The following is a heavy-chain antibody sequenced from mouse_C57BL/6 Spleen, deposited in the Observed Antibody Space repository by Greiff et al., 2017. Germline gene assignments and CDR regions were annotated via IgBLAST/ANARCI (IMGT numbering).Heavy chain of an antibody. J-gene: IGHJ2*01. CDR2: ISDGGSYT. Sequence: EVMLVESGGGLVKPGGSLKLSCAASGFTFSSYAMSWVRQTPEKRLEWVATISDGGSYTYYPDNVKGRFPISRDNAKNNLYLQMSHLKSGDTAMYYCAREGGGGYFDYWGQGTTLTVSS. CDR1: GFTFSSYA. V-gene: IGHV5-4*01. CDR3: AREGGGGYFDY.